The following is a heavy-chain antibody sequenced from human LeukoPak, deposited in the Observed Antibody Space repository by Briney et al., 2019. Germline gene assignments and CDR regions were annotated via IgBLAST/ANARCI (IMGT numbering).Heavy chain of an antibody. CDR2: IDHSGST. Sequence: SETLSLTCAVSGYSISRGYYWGWIRQPPGKGLEWIGSIDHSGSTYYNPSLKSRVTISVDTSKNQFSLKVRSVTAADTAVYYCAGWFGELLSLFAYWGQGTLVTVSS. CDR1: GYSISRGYY. D-gene: IGHD3-10*01. CDR3: AGWFGELLSLFAY. V-gene: IGHV4-38-2*01. J-gene: IGHJ4*02.